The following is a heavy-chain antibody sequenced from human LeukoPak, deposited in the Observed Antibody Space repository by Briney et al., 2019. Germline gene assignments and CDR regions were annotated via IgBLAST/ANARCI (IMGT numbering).Heavy chain of an antibody. CDR2: INHSGST. CDR1: GGSFSGYY. V-gene: IGHV4-34*01. J-gene: IGHJ4*02. D-gene: IGHD6-6*01. CDR3: ARGYSSSSFLDY. Sequence: SETLSLTCAVSGGSFSGYYWYWIRQPPGKGLEWIGEINHSGSTNYNPSLKSRVTISVDTSKNQFSLKLSSVTAADTAVYYCARGYSSSSFLDYWGQGTLVTVSS.